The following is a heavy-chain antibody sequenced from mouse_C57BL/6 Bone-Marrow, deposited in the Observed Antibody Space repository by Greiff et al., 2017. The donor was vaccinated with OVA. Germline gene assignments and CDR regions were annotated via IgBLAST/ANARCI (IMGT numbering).Heavy chain of an antibody. Sequence: QVQLQQSGAELVRPGTSVKVSCKASGYAFTNYLIEWVKQRPGQGLEWIGVINPGSGGTNYNEKFKGKATLTAAKSSSTAYMQLSSLTSEDSAVYFCARWGTYYYGPWYFDVWGTGTTVTVSS. CDR1: GYAFTNYL. CDR2: INPGSGGT. CDR3: ARWGTYYYGPWYFDV. V-gene: IGHV1-54*01. J-gene: IGHJ1*03. D-gene: IGHD1-1*01.